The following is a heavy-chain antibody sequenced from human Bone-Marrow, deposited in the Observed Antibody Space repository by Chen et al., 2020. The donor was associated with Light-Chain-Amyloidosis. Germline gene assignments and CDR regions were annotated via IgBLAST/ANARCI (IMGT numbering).Heavy chain of an antibody. D-gene: IGHD3-9*01. CDR2: ISGSGGSI. CDR3: AKDISYDDILPGYPADAFDI. V-gene: IGHV3-23*04. CDR1: GFAFSSYA. J-gene: IGHJ3*02. Sequence: EVQLVESGGGLLQRGGSLRLSCAASGFAFSSYAMSWVRQAPGEGLEWVSTISGSGGSIYYGDSVKCRLTISRDNSKIALFLQMNSLRAEDTAVYYCAKDISYDDILPGYPADAFDIWGQGTMVTVSS.